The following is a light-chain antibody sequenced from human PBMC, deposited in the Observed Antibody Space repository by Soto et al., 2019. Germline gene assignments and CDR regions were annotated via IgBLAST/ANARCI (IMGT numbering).Light chain of an antibody. CDR2: VAS. CDR1: KVSGND. CDR3: LQHNSYPVT. V-gene: IGKV1-17*01. Sequence: DIKMTQSPSSLSASVGDRVTITCRASKVSGNDLGWYQHKPGKAPKRLIYVASSLQSGVPSRFSGSGSGTEFTLTISSLQPEDFATYYCLQHNSYPVTFGGGTKVDNK. J-gene: IGKJ4*02.